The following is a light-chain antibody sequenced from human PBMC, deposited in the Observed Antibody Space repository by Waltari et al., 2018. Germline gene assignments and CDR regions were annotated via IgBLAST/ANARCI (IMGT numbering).Light chain of an antibody. CDR2: EVS. CDR1: SSDVGAYNY. J-gene: IGLJ2*01. CDR3: SSHTSSHTLV. V-gene: IGLV2-14*03. Sequence: QSALTQPASVSGSPGQSITISCTGTSSDVGAYNYVSWFQQHPDNAPKLMIYEVSRRPSGSSKGFADSRSGRTASRTISGLQTEDEADYYCSSHTSSHTLVFGGGTKLTVL.